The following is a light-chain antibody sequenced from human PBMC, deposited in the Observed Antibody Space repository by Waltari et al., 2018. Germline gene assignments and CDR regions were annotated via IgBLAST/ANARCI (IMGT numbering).Light chain of an antibody. CDR1: TANIGSNT. Sequence: QSVLTQPPSASGSPGQRVTISCSGSTANIGSNTVTWYQQIPGTAPKLLIYTNSQRPSGVPDRFSGSKSGTSGFLAISGLQSEDEADYYCAAWDDGLNGWVFGGRTRVSVL. CDR2: TNS. V-gene: IGLV1-44*01. CDR3: AAWDDGLNGWV. J-gene: IGLJ3*02.